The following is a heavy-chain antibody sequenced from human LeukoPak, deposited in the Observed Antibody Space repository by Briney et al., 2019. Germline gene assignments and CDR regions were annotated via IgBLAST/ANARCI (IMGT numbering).Heavy chain of an antibody. CDR2: FSSGSGYI. J-gene: IGHJ6*02. Sequence: GGPLRLSCAASGFTFSTYNMNWVREATGKGVEGVSSFSSGSGYIYYADSVKGRFTISRDNANYSLYLQMNSLRAEDTAVYYCARDEKDGHDYYGMDVWGQGTTVTVSS. CDR3: ARDEKDGHDYYGMDV. D-gene: IGHD5-24*01. V-gene: IGHV3-21*01. CDR1: GFTFSTYN.